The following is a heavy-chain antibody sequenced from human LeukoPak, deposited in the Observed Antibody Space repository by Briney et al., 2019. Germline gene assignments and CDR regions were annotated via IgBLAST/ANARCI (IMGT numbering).Heavy chain of an antibody. V-gene: IGHV1-2*02. J-gene: IGHJ5*02. Sequence: ASVKVSCKASGYTFTGYYMHWVRQAPGQGLEWMGWINPNSGSTSYAQKFQGRVTMTRDMSTSTDYMELSSLRSEDTAVYYCARDNSVEDTAWWFDPWGQGTLVTVSS. D-gene: IGHD4-23*01. CDR1: GYTFTGYY. CDR3: ARDNSVEDTAWWFDP. CDR2: INPNSGST.